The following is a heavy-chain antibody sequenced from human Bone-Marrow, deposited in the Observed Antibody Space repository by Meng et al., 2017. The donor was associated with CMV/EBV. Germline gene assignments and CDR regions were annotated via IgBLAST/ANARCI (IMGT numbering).Heavy chain of an antibody. CDR2: IIPYSGDT. CDR3: ARDSIRCSSSTYCYYLGY. D-gene: IGHD2-2*01. Sequence: ASVKVSCKASGYTFTSYCISWVRQAPGQGLEWMGWIIPYSGDTNYAQKFQGRVTMTTDTSTSTAYMELRSLRSDDTAVYYCARDSIRCSSSTYCYYLGYWGRGTLVTVSS. CDR1: GYTFTSYC. V-gene: IGHV1-18*04. J-gene: IGHJ4*02.